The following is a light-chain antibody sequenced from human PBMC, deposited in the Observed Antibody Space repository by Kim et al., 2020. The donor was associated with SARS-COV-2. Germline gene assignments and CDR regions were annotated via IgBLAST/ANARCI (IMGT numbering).Light chain of an antibody. CDR1: QYIGNF. Sequence: DIQMTQSPSSLSASVGDRVTITCRASQYIGNFLSWYQQKAGKAPKLLIHGATSVQSGVPARFTGSGSGTDFTLTINSLQPEDFATYYCKQSHKQWTFGQGTKVDIK. J-gene: IGKJ1*01. CDR2: GAT. CDR3: KQSHKQWT. V-gene: IGKV1-39*01.